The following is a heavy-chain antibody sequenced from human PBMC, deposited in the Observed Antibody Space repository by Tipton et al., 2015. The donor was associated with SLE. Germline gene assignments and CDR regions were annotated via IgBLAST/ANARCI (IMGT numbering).Heavy chain of an antibody. Sequence: SLRLSCAASGFTFSSYWMSWVRQAPGKGLEWVANIKQDGSEKYYVDSVKGRFTISRDNAKNSLYLQMNSLRAEDTAVYYCASWGSSVTTHAFDIWGQGTMVTVSS. D-gene: IGHD4-17*01. V-gene: IGHV3-7*01. J-gene: IGHJ3*02. CDR1: GFTFSSYW. CDR2: IKQDGSEK. CDR3: ASWGSSVTTHAFDI.